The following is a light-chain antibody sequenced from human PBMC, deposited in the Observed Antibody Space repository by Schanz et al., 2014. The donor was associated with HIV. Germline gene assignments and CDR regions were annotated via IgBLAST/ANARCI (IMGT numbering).Light chain of an antibody. J-gene: IGLJ2*01. Sequence: QSALTQPASVSGSPGQSVTISCTGTSSDVGGYNYVSWYQQHPDKAPKLMIYDVSNRPSGVPDRFSGSRSGNTASLAITGLQSDDEADYFCCSFAGAYYSIRFGGGTKLTVL. CDR1: SSDVGGYNY. CDR2: DVS. CDR3: CSFAGAYYSIR. V-gene: IGLV2-11*01.